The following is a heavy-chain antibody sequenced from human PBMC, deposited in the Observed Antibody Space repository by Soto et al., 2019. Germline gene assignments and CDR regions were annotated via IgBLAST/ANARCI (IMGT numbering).Heavy chain of an antibody. Sequence: EVQLLESGGGLVQPGGSLRLSCAASGFTFSSYAMSWVRQAPGKGLEWVSAISGSGGSTYYADSVKGRFTISRDNSKNTLYLHMNSLRAEDTAVYYCAKSRRGLRYAFDIWGQGTMVTVSS. V-gene: IGHV3-23*01. J-gene: IGHJ3*02. D-gene: IGHD5-12*01. CDR3: AKSRRGLRYAFDI. CDR1: GFTFSSYA. CDR2: ISGSGGST.